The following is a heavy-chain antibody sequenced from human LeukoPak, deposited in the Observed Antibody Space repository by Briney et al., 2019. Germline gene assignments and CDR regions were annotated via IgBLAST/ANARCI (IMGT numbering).Heavy chain of an antibody. CDR2: IKQDGSEK. Sequence: TGGSLRLSCAASGFTFSSYWMSWVRQAPGKGLEWVANIKQDGSEKYYVDSVKGRFTISRDNAKNSLYLQMNSLRAEDTAVYYCARTIPSIVVPAANGPPDYWGQGTLVTVSS. V-gene: IGHV3-7*01. D-gene: IGHD2-2*01. CDR3: ARTIPSIVVPAANGPPDY. CDR1: GFTFSSYW. J-gene: IGHJ4*02.